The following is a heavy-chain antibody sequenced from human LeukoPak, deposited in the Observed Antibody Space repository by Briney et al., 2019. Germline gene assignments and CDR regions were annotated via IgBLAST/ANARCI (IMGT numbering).Heavy chain of an antibody. D-gene: IGHD6-19*01. Sequence: SETLSLICAVSGGSFNNSNWWSWVRQPPGKGLEWLGEIYHSGSTSYNPSLKSRVSISLDKSKNQFSLRLSSVTAADTAVYYCARTSRGQWLGPIDYWGQGTLVTVSS. V-gene: IGHV4-4*02. CDR3: ARTSRGQWLGPIDY. J-gene: IGHJ4*02. CDR2: IYHSGST. CDR1: GGSFNNSNW.